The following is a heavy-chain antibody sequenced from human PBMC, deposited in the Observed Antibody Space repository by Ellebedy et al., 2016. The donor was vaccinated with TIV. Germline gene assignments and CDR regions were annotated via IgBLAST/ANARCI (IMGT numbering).Heavy chain of an antibody. CDR3: AREHSGYDFDY. D-gene: IGHD5-12*01. CDR1: GFSFSDYC. CDR2: TKQDGSEK. Sequence: GESLKISCAASGFSFSDYCMTWVRQGPGKGLEWVANTKQDGSEKYYVDSVMGRFTISRDNAKNSLNLQMNSLRAEDTAVYYCAREHSGYDFDYWGQGALVTVSS. V-gene: IGHV3-7*01. J-gene: IGHJ4*02.